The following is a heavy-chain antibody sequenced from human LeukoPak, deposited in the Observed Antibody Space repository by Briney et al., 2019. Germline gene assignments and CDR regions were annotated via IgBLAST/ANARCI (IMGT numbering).Heavy chain of an antibody. J-gene: IGHJ5*02. CDR2: ISGSGGRT. CDR3: AKWRGGYYDFWSGYPNWFDP. CDR1: GFTFSSYA. Sequence: PAGSLRLSCAASGFTFSSYAMSWVRQAPRRGLEWVSAISGSGGRTYYADSVKGRFTISRDNSKNKLYLQMNSLRAEDTAVYYCAKWRGGYYDFWSGYPNWFDPWGQGTLVSFSS. D-gene: IGHD3-3*01. V-gene: IGHV3-23*01.